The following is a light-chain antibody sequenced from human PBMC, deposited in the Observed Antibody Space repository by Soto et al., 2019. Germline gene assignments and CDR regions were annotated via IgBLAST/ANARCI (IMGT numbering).Light chain of an antibody. CDR2: DAS. CDR1: QSISNW. V-gene: IGKV1-5*01. J-gene: IGKJ1*01. Sequence: DIQMTQSPSTLSASVGDRVTITCRASQSISNWLAWYQQKPGKAPKLLIDDASSVESGDPSWFSGSGSGTEFTLTISSLQPDDFATYYCQQYNSYSSWTFGQGTKVDI. CDR3: QQYNSYSSWT.